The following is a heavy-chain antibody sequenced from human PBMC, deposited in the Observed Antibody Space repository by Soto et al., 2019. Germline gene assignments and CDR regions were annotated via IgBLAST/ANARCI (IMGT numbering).Heavy chain of an antibody. V-gene: IGHV3-30*18. CDR2: ISYDGSNK. CDR1: GFTFSSYG. CDR3: AKPRDYGGNSFGFDL. Sequence: QVQLVESGGGVVQPGRSLRLSCAASGFTFSSYGMHWVRRAPGKGLEWVAVISYDGSNKYYADSVKGRFTISRGNSKNALYLQMNSLRAEDTAVYYCAKPRDYGGNSFGFDLWGRGTLVTVSS. J-gene: IGHJ2*01. D-gene: IGHD4-17*01.